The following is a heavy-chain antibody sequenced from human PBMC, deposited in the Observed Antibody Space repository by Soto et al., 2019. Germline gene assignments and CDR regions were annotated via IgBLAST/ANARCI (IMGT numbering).Heavy chain of an antibody. CDR3: TRHEGGAAADRPLDY. CDR1: GGSISNSSFY. J-gene: IGHJ4*02. V-gene: IGHV4-39*01. D-gene: IGHD6-13*01. CDR2: IYYSGST. Sequence: PSETLSLTCTVSGGSISNSSFYWGWIRQPPGKGLEWIGSIYYSGSTHYNPSLKSRVTMSVDTSTNQFSLKLNSVTAADTAVYYCTRHEGGAAADRPLDYWGQGTLVTVSS.